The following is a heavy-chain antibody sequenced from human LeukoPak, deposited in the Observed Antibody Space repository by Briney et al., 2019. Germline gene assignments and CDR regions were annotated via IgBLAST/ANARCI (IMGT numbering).Heavy chain of an antibody. CDR3: AKARRGYSYGEGYFDY. CDR1: GFTFSSYA. Sequence: QTGGSLRLSCAASGFTFSSYAMSWVRQAPGKGLEWVSAISGSGGSTYYADSVKGRFTISRDNSKNTLYLQMNSLRAEDTAVYYCAKARRGYSYGEGYFDYWGQGTLVTVSS. V-gene: IGHV3-23*01. D-gene: IGHD5-18*01. CDR2: ISGSGGST. J-gene: IGHJ4*02.